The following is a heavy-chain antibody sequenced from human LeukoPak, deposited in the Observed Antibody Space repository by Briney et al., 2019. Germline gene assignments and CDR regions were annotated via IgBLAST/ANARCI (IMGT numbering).Heavy chain of an antibody. CDR3: ASSTVAGTYYYYYYMDV. Sequence: SQTLSLTCTVSGGSISSGSYYWSWIRQPAGKGLEWIGRIYTSGSTNYNPSLKSRVTISVDTSKNQFSLKLSSVTAADTAVYYCASSTVAGTYYYYYYMDVWGKGTTVTVSS. CDR2: IYTSGST. D-gene: IGHD6-19*01. J-gene: IGHJ6*03. V-gene: IGHV4-61*02. CDR1: GGSISSGSYY.